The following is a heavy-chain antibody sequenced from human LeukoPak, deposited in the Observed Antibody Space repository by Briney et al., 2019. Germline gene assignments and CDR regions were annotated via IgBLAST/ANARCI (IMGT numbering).Heavy chain of an antibody. CDR2: TFYRSKWYN. D-gene: IGHD1-26*01. CDR1: GDSVSSNSGA. J-gene: IGHJ4*02. CDR3: ARDCGGSYGSYYFGY. Sequence: SQTLSLTCAISGDSVSSNSGAWHWIRQSPSGGLEWLGRTFYRSKWYNEYAVSVKSRLTINPDTSKNQFSLQLNSVTPEDTAVYYCARDCGGSYGSYYFGYWGQGTLVTVSS. V-gene: IGHV6-1*01.